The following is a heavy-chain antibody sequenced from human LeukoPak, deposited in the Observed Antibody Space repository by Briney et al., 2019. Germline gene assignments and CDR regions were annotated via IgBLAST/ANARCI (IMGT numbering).Heavy chain of an antibody. Sequence: PGGSLRLSCVVSGLTFSNFKTNWVRQAPGKGLEWVSYISDSGRTTFYADSVKGRFTISRDNAKNSLYLQMSSLRVEDTAVYYCASWGGNAQSDSWSGPFDYWGQGTLVTVSS. CDR2: ISDSGRTT. D-gene: IGHD3-3*01. CDR1: GLTFSNFK. CDR3: ASWGGNAQSDSWSGPFDY. J-gene: IGHJ4*02. V-gene: IGHV3-48*03.